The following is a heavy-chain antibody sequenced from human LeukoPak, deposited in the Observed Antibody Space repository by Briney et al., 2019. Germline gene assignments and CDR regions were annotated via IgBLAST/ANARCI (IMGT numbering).Heavy chain of an antibody. V-gene: IGHV4-59*02. Sequence: SETLSLTCTVSGGSVSDYYWSWIRLPPGKGLEWIGYIFYSGSTYYNPSLKSRVTISVDTSKNQFSLQLSSVTAADTAEYYCARAAGGTRADFDYWGQGTLVIVSS. J-gene: IGHJ4*02. D-gene: IGHD6-13*01. CDR2: IFYSGST. CDR1: GGSVSDYY. CDR3: ARAAGGTRADFDY.